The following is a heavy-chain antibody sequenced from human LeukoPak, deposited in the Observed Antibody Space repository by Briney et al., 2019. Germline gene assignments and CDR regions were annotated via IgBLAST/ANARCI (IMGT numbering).Heavy chain of an antibody. J-gene: IGHJ4*02. CDR1: GFTFSSYA. Sequence: GGSLRLSCAASGFTFSSYAMTWVRQAPGKGLEWVSGISGSGGSTYYADSVKGRFTISRDNSKNTLYLQMNSLRAEDTAVYYCARGAEMATLPDYWGQGTLVTVSS. V-gene: IGHV3-23*01. D-gene: IGHD5-24*01. CDR2: ISGSGGST. CDR3: ARGAEMATLPDY.